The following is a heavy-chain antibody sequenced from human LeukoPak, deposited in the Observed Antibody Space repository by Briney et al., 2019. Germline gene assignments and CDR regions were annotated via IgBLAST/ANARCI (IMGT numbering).Heavy chain of an antibody. D-gene: IGHD1-20*01. J-gene: IGHJ5*02. CDR1: GYTFTSYG. Sequence: GASVKVSCKASGYTFTSYGISGVRQAPGQGLEWMGWISAYNGNTNYAQKLQGRVTMTTDTSTSTAYMELRSLRSDDTAVYYCARDLGYNWNVDWFDPWGQGTLVTVSS. CDR2: ISAYNGNT. CDR3: ARDLGYNWNVDWFDP. V-gene: IGHV1-18*01.